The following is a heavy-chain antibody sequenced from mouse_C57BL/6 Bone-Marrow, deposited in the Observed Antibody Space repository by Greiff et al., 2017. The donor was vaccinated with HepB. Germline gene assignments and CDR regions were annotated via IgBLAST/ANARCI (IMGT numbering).Heavy chain of an antibody. Sequence: EVQLQQSGPELVKPGASVKISCKASGYSFTGYYMNWVKQSPEKSLEWIGEINPSTGGTTYNQKFKAKATLTVDKSSSTAYMQLKSLTSEDSAVYYCARKLGRYYCDYWGQGTTLTVSS. J-gene: IGHJ2*01. CDR3: ARKLGRYYCDY. D-gene: IGHD4-1*01. CDR2: INPSTGGT. CDR1: GYSFTGYY. V-gene: IGHV1-42*01.